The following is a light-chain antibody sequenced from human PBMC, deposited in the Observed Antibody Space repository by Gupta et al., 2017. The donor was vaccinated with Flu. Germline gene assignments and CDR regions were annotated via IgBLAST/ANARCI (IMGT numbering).Light chain of an antibody. J-gene: IGKJ1*01. CDR3: LQSFSEPWT. V-gene: IGKV1-39*01. CDR2: AID. Sequence: PSSLSASIGDRIVITCRTSQNIDYYLSWYQHKPGRAPNLLITAIDSVQPGVPSRFSGAGSGTNFTLAISGLQPEDFSTYFCLQSFSEPWTFGQGTTVEV. CDR1: QNIDYY.